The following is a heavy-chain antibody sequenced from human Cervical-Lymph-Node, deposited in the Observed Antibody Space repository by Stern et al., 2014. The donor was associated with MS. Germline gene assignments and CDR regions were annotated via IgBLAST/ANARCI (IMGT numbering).Heavy chain of an antibody. Sequence: VQLEESGGGVVQPGRSLRLSCATSGFTISNYALHWVRQAPGKGLEWVAVISNDGGNKHYADSVKGRFTISRDNYNNTLYLQMNSLRPEDTAVYYCARSHVAYWGQGTLVTVSS. J-gene: IGHJ4*02. V-gene: IGHV3-30-3*01. CDR2: ISNDGGNK. D-gene: IGHD3-3*01. CDR1: GFTISNYA. CDR3: ARSHVAY.